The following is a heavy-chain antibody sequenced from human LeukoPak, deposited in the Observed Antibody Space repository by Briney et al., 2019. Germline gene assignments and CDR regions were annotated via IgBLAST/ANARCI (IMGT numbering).Heavy chain of an antibody. D-gene: IGHD3-3*01. J-gene: IGHJ6*03. Sequence: SVKVSCKASGGTFSDYALNWVRQAPGEGLEWMGVFIPILDTANSTQKFQGRLTITADISTNTVYMELSSLRFDDTAVYFCAGIPVFGVVLHQEPVWGKGTTVTVSS. CDR2: FIPILDTA. CDR3: AGIPVFGVVLHQEPV. CDR1: GGTFSDYA. V-gene: IGHV1-69*10.